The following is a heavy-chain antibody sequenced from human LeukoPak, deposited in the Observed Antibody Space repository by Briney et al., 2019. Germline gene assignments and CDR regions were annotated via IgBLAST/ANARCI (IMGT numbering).Heavy chain of an antibody. CDR2: ISRNTSTI. Sequence: PGGSLRLSCAASGFTFSSHSMNGGGQAPGKGVEWVSYISRNTSTIYYADSVTGRFTVSKDNAKNSLYLQMNSLRDEDPAVYYCARTGTETTQLHFDYWGQGPLVTVSS. CDR3: ARTGTETTQLHFDY. J-gene: IGHJ4*02. V-gene: IGHV3-48*02. CDR1: GFTFSSHS. D-gene: IGHD1-1*01.